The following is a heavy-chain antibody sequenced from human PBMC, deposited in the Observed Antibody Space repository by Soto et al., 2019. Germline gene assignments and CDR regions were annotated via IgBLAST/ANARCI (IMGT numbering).Heavy chain of an antibody. CDR2: ISAYNGNT. CDR3: ARGDKDYIWGSYRYPSDY. Sequence: GASVKVSCKASGYTFTSYGISWVRQAPGQGLEWMGWISAYNGNTNYAQKLQGRVTMTTDTSTSTAYMELRSLRSDDTAVYYCARGDKDYIWGSYRYPSDYWGQGTLVTVSS. V-gene: IGHV1-18*01. CDR1: GYTFTSYG. D-gene: IGHD3-16*02. J-gene: IGHJ4*02.